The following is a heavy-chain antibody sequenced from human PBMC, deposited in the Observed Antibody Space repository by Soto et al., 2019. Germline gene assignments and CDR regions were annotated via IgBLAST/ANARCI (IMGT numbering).Heavy chain of an antibody. V-gene: IGHV3-21*01. D-gene: IGHD4-17*01. CDR3: AREAVTTNLFYYYYMDV. Sequence: GGSLRLSCAASGFTFSSYSMNWVRQAPGKGLEWVSSISSSSSYIYYADSVKGRFTISRDNAKNSLYLQMNSLRAEDTAVYYCAREAVTTNLFYYYYMDVWGKGTTVTVSS. J-gene: IGHJ6*03. CDR2: ISSSSSYI. CDR1: GFTFSSYS.